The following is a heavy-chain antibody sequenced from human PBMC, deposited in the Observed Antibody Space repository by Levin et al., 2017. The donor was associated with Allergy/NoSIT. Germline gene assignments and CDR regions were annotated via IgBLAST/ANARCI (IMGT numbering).Heavy chain of an antibody. CDR3: ARYCSSTSCYTGSGWYEGWFDP. CDR2: IIPIFGTA. Sequence: ASVKVSCKASGGTFSSYAISWVRQAPGQGLEWMGGIIPIFGTANYAQKFQGRVTITADESTSTAYMELSSLRSEDTAVYYCARYCSSTSCYTGSGWYEGWFDPWGQGTLVTVSS. CDR1: GGTFSSYA. V-gene: IGHV1-69*13. J-gene: IGHJ5*02. D-gene: IGHD2-2*02.